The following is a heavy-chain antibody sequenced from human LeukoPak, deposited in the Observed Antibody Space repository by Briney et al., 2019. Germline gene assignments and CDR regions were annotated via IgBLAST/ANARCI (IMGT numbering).Heavy chain of an antibody. CDR3: TGDNFDSSVKFDY. CDR1: GFTFSGSA. D-gene: IGHD3-22*01. V-gene: IGHV3-73*01. Sequence: GGSLRLSCVVSGFTFSGSAVHWVRQASGKGLGWVGRIRSKANNYATAYAASVKGRFTISRDDSKNTAYLQMNSLKTEDTAVYYCTGDNFDSSVKFDYWGQGTLVTVSS. CDR2: IRSKANNYAT. J-gene: IGHJ4*02.